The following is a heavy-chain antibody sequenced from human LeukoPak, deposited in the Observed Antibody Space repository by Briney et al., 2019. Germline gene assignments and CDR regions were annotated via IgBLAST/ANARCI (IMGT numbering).Heavy chain of an antibody. CDR1: GFTFSSYS. Sequence: GGSLRLSCAASGFTFSSYSMNWVRQAPGKGLEWVSSISSSSSYIYYADSVEGRFTISRDNAKNSLYLQMNSLRAEDTAVYYCARAPGGDSYYFDYWGQGTLVTVSS. CDR2: ISSSSSYI. CDR3: ARAPGGDSYYFDY. D-gene: IGHD2-21*02. V-gene: IGHV3-21*01. J-gene: IGHJ4*02.